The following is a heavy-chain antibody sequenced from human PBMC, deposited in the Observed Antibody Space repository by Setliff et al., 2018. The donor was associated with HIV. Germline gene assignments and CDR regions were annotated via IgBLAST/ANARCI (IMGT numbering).Heavy chain of an antibody. D-gene: IGHD3-16*01. Sequence: PSETLSLTCAFNGGSFSGYYWMWIRQSPGEGLEWIGEINHSAFTKYNPSLASRVTMSIDTSKNQFSLLLSSVTAADTAMYFCARRPGGITRARLDNWGQGTLVTRLL. CDR3: ARRPGGITRARLDN. CDR2: INHSAFT. CDR1: GGSFSGYY. V-gene: IGHV4-34*01. J-gene: IGHJ4*02.